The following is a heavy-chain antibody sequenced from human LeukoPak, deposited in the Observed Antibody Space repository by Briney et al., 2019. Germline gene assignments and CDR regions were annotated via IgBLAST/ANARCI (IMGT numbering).Heavy chain of an antibody. J-gene: IGHJ4*02. CDR1: GYIFTSYW. CDR2: IYPGDSDT. D-gene: IGHD2-21*02. V-gene: IGHV5-51*01. Sequence: GESLKISCKGSGYIFTSYWIGRVRQMPGKGLEWMGSIYPGDSDTRYSPSFQGQITISADKSISTAYLQWSSLKASDTAMYYCARRAAYCGGDCYYDYWGQGTLVTVSS. CDR3: ARRAAYCGGDCYYDY.